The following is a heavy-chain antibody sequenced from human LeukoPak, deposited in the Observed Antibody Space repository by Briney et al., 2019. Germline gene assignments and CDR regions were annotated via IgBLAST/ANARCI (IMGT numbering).Heavy chain of an antibody. Sequence: SETLSLTCAVYGGSFSGYYWSWIRQPPGKGLEWIGEINHSGSTNYNPSLKSRVTISVDTSKNQFSLKLSSVTAADTAVYYCARGLTTAFAFDIWGQGTIVTVSS. CDR2: INHSGST. D-gene: IGHD4-17*01. CDR3: ARGLTTAFAFDI. J-gene: IGHJ3*02. CDR1: GGSFSGYY. V-gene: IGHV4-34*01.